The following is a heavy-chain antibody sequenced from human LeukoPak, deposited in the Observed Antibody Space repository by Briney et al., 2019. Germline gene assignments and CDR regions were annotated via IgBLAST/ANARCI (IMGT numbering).Heavy chain of an antibody. D-gene: IGHD2-2*01. CDR1: GGSISSGSYY. J-gene: IGHJ3*02. Sequence: SETLSLTCTVSGGSISSGSYYWSWIRQPAGKGLEWIGRIYTSGSTNYNPSLKSRVTISVDTSKNQFSLKLSSVTAADTAVYYCARDGEYCSSTSCYWAHAFDIWGQGTMVTVSS. V-gene: IGHV4-61*02. CDR2: IYTSGST. CDR3: ARDGEYCSSTSCYWAHAFDI.